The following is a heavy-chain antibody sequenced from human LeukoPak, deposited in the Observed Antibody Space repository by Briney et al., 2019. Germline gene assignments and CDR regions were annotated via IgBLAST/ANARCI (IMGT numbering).Heavy chain of an antibody. V-gene: IGHV6-1*01. J-gene: IGHJ4*02. CDR3: AKLGGNFDDF. CDR2: TYYRSKWYS. CDR1: GDSVSSNSAA. D-gene: IGHD4-23*01. Sequence: SQTLSLTCAISGDSVSSNSAAWNWIRLSPSRGLEWLGRTYYRSKWYSEYALSVRGRITISPDTSRNQFSLHLSSATPADTAVYYCAKLGGNFDDFWGQGTLVTVSS.